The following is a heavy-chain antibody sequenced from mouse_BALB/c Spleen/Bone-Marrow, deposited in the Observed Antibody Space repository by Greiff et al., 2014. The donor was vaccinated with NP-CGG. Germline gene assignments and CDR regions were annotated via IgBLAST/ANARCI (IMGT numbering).Heavy chain of an antibody. CDR2: ISTYYGDA. J-gene: IGHJ4*01. V-gene: IGHV1S137*01. CDR3: ARRGNYDAMDY. D-gene: IGHD2-1*01. Sequence: VQGVESGAELVRPGVSVKISCKGSGYTFTDYAMHWVKQSHAKSLEWIGVISTYYGDASYNQKFKGKATMTVDKSSSTAYMELARLTSEDSAIYYCARRGNYDAMDYWGQGTSVTVSS. CDR1: GYTFTDYA.